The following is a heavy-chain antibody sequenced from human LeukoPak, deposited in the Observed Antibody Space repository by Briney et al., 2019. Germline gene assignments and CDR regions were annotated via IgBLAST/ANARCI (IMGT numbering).Heavy chain of an antibody. V-gene: IGHV3-7*01. J-gene: IGHJ4*02. CDR1: GFTFSSSW. D-gene: IGHD5-12*01. Sequence: GGSLRLSCAASGFTFSSSWMTWVRQAPGKGLEWVANIKQDGSEKYYVDSVKGRFTISRDNAENSLSLQMSSLRAEDTAVYYCAGVGRYSGYPFDYWGQGTLVTVSS. CDR2: IKQDGSEK. CDR3: AGVGRYSGYPFDY.